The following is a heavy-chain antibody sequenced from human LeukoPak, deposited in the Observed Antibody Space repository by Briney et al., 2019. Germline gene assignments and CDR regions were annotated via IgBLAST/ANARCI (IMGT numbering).Heavy chain of an antibody. CDR2: IYYSGST. V-gene: IGHV4-59*08. D-gene: IGHD2-21*02. CDR1: GGSISSYY. Sequence: SETLSLTCTVSGGSISSYYWSWIRQPPGKGLEWIGYIYYSGSTNYNPSLKSRVTISVDTSKNQFSLRLSSVTAADTAVYYCARLQAGVVVTATDAIDIWGQGTMVTVSS. J-gene: IGHJ3*02. CDR3: ARLQAGVVVTATDAIDI.